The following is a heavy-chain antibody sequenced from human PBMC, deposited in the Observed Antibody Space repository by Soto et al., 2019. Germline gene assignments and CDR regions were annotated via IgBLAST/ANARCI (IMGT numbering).Heavy chain of an antibody. V-gene: IGHV4-34*01. D-gene: IGHD5-18*01. Sequence: SETLSLTCAVYGGSFSGYYWSWIRQPPGKGLEWIGEINHSGSTNYNPSLKSRVTTSVGTSKNQFSLKLSSVTAADTAVYYCAVYTAMVTRTFDYWGQGTLVTVSS. CDR1: GGSFSGYY. CDR3: AVYTAMVTRTFDY. J-gene: IGHJ4*02. CDR2: INHSGST.